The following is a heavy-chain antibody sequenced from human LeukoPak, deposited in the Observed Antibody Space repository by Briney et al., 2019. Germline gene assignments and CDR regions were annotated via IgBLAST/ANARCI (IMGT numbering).Heavy chain of an antibody. J-gene: IGHJ6*03. Sequence: PSETLSLTCTVSGGSISSSSYYWGWIRQPPGKGLEWIGSIYYSGSTYYNPSLKSRVTISVDTSKNQFSLKLSSVTAADTAVYYCASHDYSNLYYYYYTDVWGKGTTVTVSS. CDR2: IYYSGST. D-gene: IGHD4-11*01. CDR3: ASHDYSNLYYYYYTDV. V-gene: IGHV4-39*01. CDR1: GGSISSSSYY.